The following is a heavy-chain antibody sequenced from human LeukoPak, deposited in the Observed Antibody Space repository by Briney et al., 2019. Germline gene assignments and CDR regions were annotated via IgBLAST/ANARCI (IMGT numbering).Heavy chain of an antibody. J-gene: IGHJ5*02. CDR1: GGSISSSSYY. V-gene: IGHV4-61*05. CDR3: ARVRDVVVTAIPPWFDP. D-gene: IGHD2-21*02. CDR2: IYYSGST. Sequence: SETLSLTCTVSGGSISSSSYYWGWIRQPPGKGLEWIGYIYYSGSTNYNPSLKSRVTISVDTSKNQFSLKLSSVTAADTAVYYCARVRDVVVTAIPPWFDPWGQGTLVTVSS.